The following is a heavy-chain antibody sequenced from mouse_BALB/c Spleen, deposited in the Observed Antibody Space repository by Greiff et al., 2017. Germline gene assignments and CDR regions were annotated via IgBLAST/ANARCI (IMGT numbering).Heavy chain of an antibody. V-gene: IGHV1-9*01. CDR2: ILPGSGST. J-gene: IGHJ2*01. D-gene: IGHD2-14*01. CDR1: GYTFSSYW. CDR3: ARRMGYDGFDY. Sequence: QVQLKQSGAELMKPGASVKISCKATGYTFSSYWIEWVKQRPGHGLEWIGEILPGSGSTNYNEKFKGKATFTADTSSNTAYMQLSSLTSEDSAVYYCARRMGYDGFDYWGQGTTLTVSS.